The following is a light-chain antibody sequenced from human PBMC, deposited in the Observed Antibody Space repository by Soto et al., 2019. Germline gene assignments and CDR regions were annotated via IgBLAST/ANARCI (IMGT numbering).Light chain of an antibody. J-gene: IGLJ1*01. V-gene: IGLV2-23*01. CDR1: SSDVGSYNL. Sequence: QSALTQPASVSGSPGQSITISCAGTSSDVGSYNLVSWYQQHPGKAPKLMIYEGSKRPSGVSNRLSGSKSGNTASLTISGLQAEDEADYYXCSYAGSRGVFGTGTKVTVL. CDR3: CSYAGSRGV. CDR2: EGS.